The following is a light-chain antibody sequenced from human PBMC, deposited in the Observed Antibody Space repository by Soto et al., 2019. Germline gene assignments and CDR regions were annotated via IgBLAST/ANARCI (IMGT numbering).Light chain of an antibody. CDR1: QSVSSSC. CDR2: GAS. J-gene: IGKJ1*01. V-gene: IGKV3-20*01. CDR3: QQYGNSPRT. Sequence: EIVLTQSPGTLSLSPGERATLSCRASQSVSSSCLAWYQQKPGQAPRLLIYGASSRATGIPDRFTGSGSATDFTLTISRLEPEDFAVYYCQQYGNSPRTFGQGTRVEIK.